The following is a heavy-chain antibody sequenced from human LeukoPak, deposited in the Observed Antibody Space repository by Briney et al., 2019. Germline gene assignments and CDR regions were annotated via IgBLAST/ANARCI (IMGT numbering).Heavy chain of an antibody. CDR1: GFTFTSYT. CDR2: IRTCGGVV. V-gene: IGHV3-48*02. CDR3: VRDQFYAFDV. J-gene: IGHJ3*01. Sequence: GGSLRLSCAASGFTFTSYTMNWVRQAPGEGLEWISYIRTCGGVVSYTDSVRGRFTISTDSAKNSLYLQMNSLRDDDTAVYYCVRDQFYAFDVWGQGTMVTVSS.